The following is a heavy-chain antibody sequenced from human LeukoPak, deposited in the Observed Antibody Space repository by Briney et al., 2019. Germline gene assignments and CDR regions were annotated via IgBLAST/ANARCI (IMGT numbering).Heavy chain of an antibody. D-gene: IGHD1-26*01. V-gene: IGHV4-59*08. Sequence: SETLSLTCTVSGGSISSYYWSWIRQPPGKGLEWIGYIYYSGSTNYNPSLKSRVTISVDTSKNQFSLKLSSVTAADTAVYYCARHRYSGSFYYFDYWGQGTLVTVSS. CDR3: ARHRYSGSFYYFDY. CDR1: GGSISSYY. J-gene: IGHJ4*02. CDR2: IYYSGST.